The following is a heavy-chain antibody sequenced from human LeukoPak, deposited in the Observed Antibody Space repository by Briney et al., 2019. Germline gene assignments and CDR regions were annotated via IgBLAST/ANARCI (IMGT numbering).Heavy chain of an antibody. Sequence: PSETLSLTCTVSGGSISSSSYYWGWIRQPPGKGLEWIGSIYYSGSTYYNPSLKSRVTISVDKSKNQFSLKLSSVTAADTAVYYCARDPPVHYYYYMDVWGNGTTVTGSS. CDR1: GGSISSSSYY. CDR3: ARDPPVHYYYYMDV. CDR2: IYYSGST. V-gene: IGHV4-39*07. D-gene: IGHD6-6*01. J-gene: IGHJ6*03.